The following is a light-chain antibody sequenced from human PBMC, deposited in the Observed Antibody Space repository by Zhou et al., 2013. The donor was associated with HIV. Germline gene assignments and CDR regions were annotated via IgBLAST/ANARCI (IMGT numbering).Light chain of an antibody. CDR2: RVS. J-gene: IGKJ5*01. CDR3: QQYNNWPIT. V-gene: IGKV3-15*01. Sequence: EIVMTQSPATLSVFPGQRATVSCRASQSVNSNLAWYQQKPGQTPRLLIYRVSTRATGIPAKFSGSGSGTEFTLTISSLQSEDFAVYYCQQYNNWPITFGQGTRLEIK. CDR1: QSVNSN.